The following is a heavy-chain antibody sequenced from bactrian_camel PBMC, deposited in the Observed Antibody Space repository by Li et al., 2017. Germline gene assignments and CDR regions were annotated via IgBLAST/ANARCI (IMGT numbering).Heavy chain of an antibody. V-gene: IGHV3S55*01. Sequence: HVQLVESGGGLVQAGGSLTLSCAVTGDSAGSSCVAWFREVPGLDRDGVAAIGTDVRGVATTYYDRRLVKGRFTISRDSAKNTVYLQMNSLQPEDTAMYYCAATAYSSVLDCSGGGFTRTPAATSKVWGQGTQVTVS. CDR1: GDSAGSSC. D-gene: IGHD2*01. CDR2: IGTDVRGVATT. J-gene: IGHJ4*01. CDR3: AATAYSSVLDCSGGGFTRTPAATSKV.